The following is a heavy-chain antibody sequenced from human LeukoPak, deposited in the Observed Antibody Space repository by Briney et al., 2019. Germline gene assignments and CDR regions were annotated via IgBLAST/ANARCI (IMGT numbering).Heavy chain of an antibody. CDR1: GFTFSSYA. Sequence: GGSLRLSCAASGFTFSSYAMSWVRQAPGKGLEWVSAISGSGGGTYYADSVKGRFTISRDNSKNTLYLQMNSLRAEDTAVYYCAKSRYSNNYYGMDVWGQGTTVTVSS. D-gene: IGHD4-11*01. CDR3: AKSRYSNNYYGMDV. V-gene: IGHV3-23*01. J-gene: IGHJ6*02. CDR2: ISGSGGGT.